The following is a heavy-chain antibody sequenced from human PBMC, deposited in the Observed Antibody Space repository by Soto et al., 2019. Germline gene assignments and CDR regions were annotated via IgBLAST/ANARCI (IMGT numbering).Heavy chain of an antibody. CDR1: GGTFSSYA. J-gene: IGHJ6*02. D-gene: IGHD2-15*01. CDR2: IIPIFGTA. CDR3: ARDVVVVVAATRDYYYYGMDD. V-gene: IGHV1-69*12. Sequence: QVQLVQSGAEVKKPGSSVKVSCKASGGTFSSYAISWVRQAPGQGLEWMGGIIPIFGTANYAQKFQGRVSITADESTSTAYMELSSLRSEDTAVYYCARDVVVVVAATRDYYYYGMDDWGQGTTVTVSS.